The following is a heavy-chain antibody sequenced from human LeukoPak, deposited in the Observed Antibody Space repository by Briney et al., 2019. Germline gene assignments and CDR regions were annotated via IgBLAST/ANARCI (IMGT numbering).Heavy chain of an antibody. CDR3: ARAPWTGYYQD. CDR1: GYTFTSYY. V-gene: IGHV1-46*01. J-gene: IGHJ4*02. CDR2: INPSGGST. D-gene: IGHD3/OR15-3a*01. Sequence: AAVKVSCKASGYTFTSYYMHWVRQAPGQGLEWMGIINPSGGSTSYAQKFQGRVTMTRDTSTSTVYMELSSLRSEDTAVYYCARAPWTGYYQDWGQGTLVTVSS.